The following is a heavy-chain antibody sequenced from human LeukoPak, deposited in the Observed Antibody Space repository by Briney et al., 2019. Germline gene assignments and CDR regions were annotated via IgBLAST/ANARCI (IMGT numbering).Heavy chain of an antibody. CDR1: GGTFSAYG. J-gene: IGHJ3*02. D-gene: IGHD4-11*01. Sequence: GASLKVSCKASGGTFSAYGVAWVRQAPGQGLEWMGGIIPILDRTNHAQKFQGRVTVTADKSTSTVTMELSSLRSEDTAVYHCARVQGDYRDSAFDIWGQGTMVTVSS. V-gene: IGHV1-69*10. CDR2: IIPILDRT. CDR3: ARVQGDYRDSAFDI.